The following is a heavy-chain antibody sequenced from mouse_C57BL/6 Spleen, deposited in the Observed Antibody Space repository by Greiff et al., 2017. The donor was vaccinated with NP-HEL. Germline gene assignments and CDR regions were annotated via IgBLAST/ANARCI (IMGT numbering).Heavy chain of an antibody. CDR2: ISYDGSN. Sequence: EVKLMESGPGLVKPSQSLSLTCSVTGYSITSGYYWNWIRQFPGNKLEWMGYISYDGSNNYNPSLKNRISITRDTSKNQFFLKLNSVTTEDTATYYCARAETDYDWYFDVWGTGTTVTVSS. CDR1: GYSITSGYY. J-gene: IGHJ1*03. D-gene: IGHD2-4*01. V-gene: IGHV3-6*01. CDR3: ARAETDYDWYFDV.